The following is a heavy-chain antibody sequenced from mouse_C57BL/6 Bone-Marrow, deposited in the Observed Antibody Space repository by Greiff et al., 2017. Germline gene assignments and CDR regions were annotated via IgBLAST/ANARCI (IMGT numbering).Heavy chain of an antibody. V-gene: IGHV5-12*01. CDR3: ARQRTCYSDWYFDV. CDR1: GFTFSDYY. J-gene: IGHJ1*03. CDR2: ISNGGGST. Sequence: EVKVVESGGGLVQPGGSLKLSRAASGFTFSDYYMYWVRQTPEKRLAWVAYISNGGGSTYYPATVKGRFTISGDNAKNTLYLQMSRLKSEDTAMYYCARQRTCYSDWYFDVWGTGTTVTVSS. D-gene: IGHD2-12*01.